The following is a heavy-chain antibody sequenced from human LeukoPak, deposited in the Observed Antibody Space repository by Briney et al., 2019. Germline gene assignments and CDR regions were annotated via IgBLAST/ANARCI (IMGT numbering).Heavy chain of an antibody. D-gene: IGHD5-18*01. V-gene: IGHV1-46*01. CDR3: AREPPSQRTVVDTPT. J-gene: IGHJ5*02. Sequence: ASLKVSCKASGYIFTSYYMQWVRQAPGQGLEWMGIINPSGGSTNYAQKFQGRVTMTRDTSTSTVYMELSSLRSEDTAVYYCAREPPSQRTVVDTPTWGQGTQVTVSS. CDR2: INPSGGST. CDR1: GYIFTSYY.